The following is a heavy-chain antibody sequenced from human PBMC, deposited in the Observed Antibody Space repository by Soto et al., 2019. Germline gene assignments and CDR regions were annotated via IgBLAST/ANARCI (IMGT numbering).Heavy chain of an antibody. J-gene: IGHJ4*02. D-gene: IGHD2-15*01. V-gene: IGHV1-24*01. CDR2: FDPEDGET. CDR3: ATQYCSDDNCYSCFDY. Sequence: ASVKVSCKVSGYTLTELSMHWVRQAPGKGLEWMGGFDPEDGETTYAQKFQGRVTMTEDTSTDTAYMELSSLRSEDTAVYYCATQYCSDDNCYSCFDYWGQGTLVTVSS. CDR1: GYTLTELS.